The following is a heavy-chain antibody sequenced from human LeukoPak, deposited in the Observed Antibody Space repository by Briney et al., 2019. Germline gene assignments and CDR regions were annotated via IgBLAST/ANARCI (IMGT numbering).Heavy chain of an antibody. J-gene: IGHJ6*03. CDR2: INSDGSST. CDR1: GFSFSSYW. D-gene: IGHD3-10*01. Sequence: GGSLRLSCAASGFSFSSYWMHWVRHVPGKGLVWVSRINSDGSSTIYADSVKGRFTISRDNAKNTLYLQMNSLRAEDTAVYYCARASVPDYYGSGSYFYYYYMDVWGKGTTVTVSS. V-gene: IGHV3-74*01. CDR3: ARASVPDYYGSGSYFYYYYMDV.